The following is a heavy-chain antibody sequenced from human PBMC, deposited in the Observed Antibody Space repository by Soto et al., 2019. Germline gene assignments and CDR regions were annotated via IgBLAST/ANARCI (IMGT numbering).Heavy chain of an antibody. D-gene: IGHD2-15*01. CDR3: ARDDPCSGGSCYSRCFDP. CDR1: GGTFSSYA. Sequence: QVQLVQSGAEVKKPGSSVKVSCKASGGTFSSYAISWVRQAPGQGLEWMGGIIPIFGTANYAQKFQGRVTITADESMSSAYMELSSRRSEDTAVYYWARDDPCSGGSCYSRCFDPCCQGTLVTVSS. V-gene: IGHV1-69*01. J-gene: IGHJ5*02. CDR2: IIPIFGTA.